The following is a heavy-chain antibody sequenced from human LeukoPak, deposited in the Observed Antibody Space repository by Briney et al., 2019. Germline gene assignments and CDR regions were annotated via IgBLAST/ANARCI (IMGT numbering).Heavy chain of an antibody. CDR3: ARRYGDQHPGYGMDV. CDR1: GFTFSSYA. CDR2: ISYDGSNK. V-gene: IGHV3-30-3*01. D-gene: IGHD4-17*01. J-gene: IGHJ6*02. Sequence: PGRSLRLSCAASGFTFSSYAMHWVRQAPGKGLEWVAVISYDGSNKYYADSVKGRFTISRDDSKNTLYLQMNSLRTEDTAVYYCARRYGDQHPGYGMDVWGQGTTVTVS.